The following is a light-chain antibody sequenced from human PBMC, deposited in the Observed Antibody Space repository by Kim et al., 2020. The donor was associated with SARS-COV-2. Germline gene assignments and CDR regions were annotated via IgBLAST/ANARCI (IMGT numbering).Light chain of an antibody. Sequence: STGDRVTITCRASQGISSYLAWYQQKPGKAPKLLIYAASTLQSGVPSRFSGSGSGTDFTLTITSLQSEDFATYYCQQYDNYPRTFGQGTKVEIK. CDR1: QGISSY. J-gene: IGKJ1*01. CDR2: AAS. CDR3: QQYDNYPRT. V-gene: IGKV1-8*01.